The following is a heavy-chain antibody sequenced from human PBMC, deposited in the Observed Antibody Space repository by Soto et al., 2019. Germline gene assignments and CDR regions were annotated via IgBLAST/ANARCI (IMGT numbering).Heavy chain of an antibody. V-gene: IGHV3-74*01. CDR1: GFTFSSYW. D-gene: IGHD3-3*01. CDR3: ARAGSPFWSGYLNWFDP. CDR2: INSDGSST. Sequence: GGSLRLSCAASGFTFSSYWMHWVRQAPGKGLVWVSRINSDGSSTSYADSVKGRFTISRDNAKNTLYLQMNSLRAEDTAVYYCARAGSPFWSGYLNWFDPWGQGTLVTVSS. J-gene: IGHJ5*02.